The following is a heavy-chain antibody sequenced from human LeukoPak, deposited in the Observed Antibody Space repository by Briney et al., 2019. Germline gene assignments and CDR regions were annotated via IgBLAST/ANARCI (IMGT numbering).Heavy chain of an antibody. Sequence: ASVKVSCKASGGTFSSYAISWVRQAPGQGLEWMGGIIPIFGTANYAQKFQGRVTITADESTSTAYMELRSLRSDDTAVYYCAREVQAVAGTSGWFDPWGQGTLVTVSS. J-gene: IGHJ5*02. V-gene: IGHV1-69*01. D-gene: IGHD6-19*01. CDR3: AREVQAVAGTSGWFDP. CDR2: IIPIFGTA. CDR1: GGTFSSYA.